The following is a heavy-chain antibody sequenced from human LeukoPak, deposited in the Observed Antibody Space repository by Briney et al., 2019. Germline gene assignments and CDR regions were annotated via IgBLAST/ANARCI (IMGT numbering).Heavy chain of an antibody. V-gene: IGHV4-38-2*02. CDR1: GYSVSSGFY. J-gene: IGHJ4*02. Sequence: SETLSLTCTVSGYSVSSGFYWGWIRQPPGKGLEWVGIIYHSGNTYYNPSLKSRVTMSLDTSKNQFSLKLSSVTAADTAVYYCARGHNWNYSDYFDYWGQGTLVTVSS. CDR2: IYHSGNT. CDR3: ARGHNWNYSDYFDY. D-gene: IGHD1-7*01.